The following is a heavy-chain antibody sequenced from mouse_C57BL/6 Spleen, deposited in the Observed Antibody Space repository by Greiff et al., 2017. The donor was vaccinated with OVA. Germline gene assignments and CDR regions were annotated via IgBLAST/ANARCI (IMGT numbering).Heavy chain of an antibody. D-gene: IGHD2-4*01. CDR3: TKYDYNPYYYAIDN. CDR1: GFTFSDYG. CDR2: ISSGNSTI. V-gene: IGHV5-17*01. J-gene: IGHJ4*01. Sequence: EVKLVESGGGLVKPGGSLKLSCAASGFTFSDYGMHWVRQAPEKGLEWVAYISSGNSTIYYADTVKGRFTISRDNAKNTLFLQMTSLRSKDTAMYECTKYDYNPYYYAIDNWGQGTSVTVSS.